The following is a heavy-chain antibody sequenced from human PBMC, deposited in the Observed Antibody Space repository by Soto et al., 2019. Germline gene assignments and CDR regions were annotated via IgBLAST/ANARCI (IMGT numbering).Heavy chain of an antibody. CDR3: ARALSYDFWSGYYRRYYYGMDV. CDR1: GFTFSSYE. Sequence: GSLRLSCAASGFTFSSYEMNWVRQAPCKGLEWVSYISSSGSTIYYADSVKGRFTISRDNAKNSLYLQMNSLRAEDTAVYYCARALSYDFWSGYYRRYYYGMDVWGQGTTVTVSS. CDR2: ISSSGSTI. D-gene: IGHD3-3*01. J-gene: IGHJ6*02. V-gene: IGHV3-48*03.